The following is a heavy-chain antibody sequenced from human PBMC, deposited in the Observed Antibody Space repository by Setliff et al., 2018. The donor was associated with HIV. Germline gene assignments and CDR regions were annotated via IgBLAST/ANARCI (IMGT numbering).Heavy chain of an antibody. D-gene: IGHD3-16*01. CDR2: INSDESST. V-gene: IGHV3-74*01. J-gene: IGHJ4*02. Sequence: GGSLRLSCAASGFTFSSYWMHWVRQVPGKGPVWVSRINSDESSTSYLDSVKGRFTISRDNAKNSLYLQMNSLRAEDTAVYYCARDLDYGDDWGQGTLVTVSS. CDR1: GFTFSSYW. CDR3: ARDLDYGDD.